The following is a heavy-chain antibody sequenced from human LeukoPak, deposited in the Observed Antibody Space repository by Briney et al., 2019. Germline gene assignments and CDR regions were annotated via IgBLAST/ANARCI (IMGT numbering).Heavy chain of an antibody. J-gene: IGHJ4*02. CDR3: AKDKSQQYYGSGSSDY. V-gene: IGHV3-33*06. Sequence: PGGSLRLSCAASGFTFSIYGMHWVRQAPGKGLEWVAVIWYDGSDQHYADSVKGRFTISRDNSKNTLYLQMNSLRAEDTVVYYCAKDKSQQYYGSGSSDYWGQGTLVTVSS. CDR1: GFTFSIYG. D-gene: IGHD3-10*01. CDR2: IWYDGSDQ.